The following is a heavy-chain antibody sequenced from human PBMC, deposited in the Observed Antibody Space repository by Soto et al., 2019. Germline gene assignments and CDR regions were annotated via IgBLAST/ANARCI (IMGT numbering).Heavy chain of an antibody. V-gene: IGHV1-69*01. CDR3: AGLPQMVFGVVITPNLFDP. J-gene: IGHJ5*02. D-gene: IGHD3-3*01. Sequence: QVQLVQSGAEVKKPGSSVKVSCKASGGTFSSYAISWVRQAPGQGLEWVGGIIPIFGTANYAQKFQGRVTITADESTSTAYIELSSLRTEDTAVYYCAGLPQMVFGVVITPNLFDPWGQGTLVTVSS. CDR2: IIPIFGTA. CDR1: GGTFSSYA.